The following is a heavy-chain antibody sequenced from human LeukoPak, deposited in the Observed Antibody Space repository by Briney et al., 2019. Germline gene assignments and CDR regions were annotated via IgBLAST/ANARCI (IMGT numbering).Heavy chain of an antibody. D-gene: IGHD5-18*01. V-gene: IGHV1-69*13. J-gene: IGHJ4*02. CDR3: AFEGYNYGYN. CDR1: GGTFSSYA. Sequence: ASVKVSCKASGGTFSSYAINWVRQAPGQGLEWMGGIIPIFGTSNYAHKFQGRVTITADESTSTVYMELSSLRSDDTAIYYCAFEGYNYGYNWGQGTLVTVSS. CDR2: IIPIFGTS.